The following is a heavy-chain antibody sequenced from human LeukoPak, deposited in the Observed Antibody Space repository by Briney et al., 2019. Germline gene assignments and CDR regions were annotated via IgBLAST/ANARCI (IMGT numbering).Heavy chain of an antibody. CDR2: ISSSSSYI. CDR3: ARDLRVYYFDY. J-gene: IGHJ4*02. V-gene: IGHV3-21*01. Sequence: GGSLRLSCAASGFTFSSYSMNWVRQAPGKGLEWVSSISSSSSYIYYADSVKGRFTISRDNAKNSLYLQMSSLRAEDTAVYYCARDLRVYYFDYWGQGTLVTVSS. D-gene: IGHD6-13*01. CDR1: GFTFSSYS.